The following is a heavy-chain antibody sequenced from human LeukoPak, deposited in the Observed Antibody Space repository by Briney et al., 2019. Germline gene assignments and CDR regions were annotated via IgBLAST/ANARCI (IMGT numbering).Heavy chain of an antibody. J-gene: IGHJ3*02. Sequence: SESLSLTCAVSGDSFSSHYWSWIRQSPGTGLEWIGYISHIGRTNYNLSLKSRVIITIDTSKDQFSLKLRSVTAADTAVYYCARDLVTVTKGFDIWVQGQRASVSS. V-gene: IGHV4-59*11. CDR3: ARDLVTVTKGFDI. D-gene: IGHD4-17*01. CDR2: ISHIGRT. CDR1: GDSFSSHY.